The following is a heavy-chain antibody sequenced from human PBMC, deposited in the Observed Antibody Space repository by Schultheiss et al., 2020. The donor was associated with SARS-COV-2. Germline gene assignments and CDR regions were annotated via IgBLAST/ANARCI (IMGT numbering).Heavy chain of an antibody. CDR2: IYHSGST. CDR1: GYSISSGYY. J-gene: IGHJ5*02. D-gene: IGHD3-3*01. CDR3: ARDNNIGATPIFYRRENWFDP. Sequence: SETLSLTCAVSGYSISSGYYWGWIRQPPGKGLEWIGSIYHSGSTNYNPSLKSRVTISVDTSKNQFSLKLSSVTAADTAVYYCARDNNIGATPIFYRRENWFDPWGQGTLVTVSS. V-gene: IGHV4-38-2*02.